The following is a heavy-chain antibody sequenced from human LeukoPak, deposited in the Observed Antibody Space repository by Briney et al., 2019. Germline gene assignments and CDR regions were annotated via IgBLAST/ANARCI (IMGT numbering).Heavy chain of an antibody. Sequence: SETLSLTCTVSGGSISDYYWTWIRQSPGTGLEWIGYMDYSGSTAYNPSLKSRVTISIDTSKNQVSLKLSSVTAADTAVYYCARVVAAAGMYYFDYWGQGTLVTVSS. D-gene: IGHD6-13*01. CDR2: MDYSGST. CDR3: ARVVAAAGMYYFDY. V-gene: IGHV4-59*08. J-gene: IGHJ4*02. CDR1: GGSISDYY.